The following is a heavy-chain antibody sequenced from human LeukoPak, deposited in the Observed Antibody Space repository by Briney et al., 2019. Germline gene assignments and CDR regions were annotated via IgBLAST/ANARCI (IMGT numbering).Heavy chain of an antibody. V-gene: IGHV3-48*04. CDR3: ARVWVRPLVYMDV. CDR1: GFTFSSYG. J-gene: IGHJ6*03. Sequence: GGSLRLSCAASGFTFSSYGMHWVRQAPGKGLEWVSYISSSGSTIYYADSVKGRFTISRDNAKNSLYLQMNSLRAEDTAVYYCARVWVRPLVYMDVWGKGTTVTISS. CDR2: ISSSGSTI. D-gene: IGHD1-1*01.